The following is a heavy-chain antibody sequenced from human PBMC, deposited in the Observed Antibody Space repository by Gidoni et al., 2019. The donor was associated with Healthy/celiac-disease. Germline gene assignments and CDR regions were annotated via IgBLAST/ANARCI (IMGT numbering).Heavy chain of an antibody. J-gene: IGHJ5*02. CDR1: GGHIRSGDYS. D-gene: IGHD2-8*01. V-gene: IGHV4-30-4*01. CDR3: ARDLFRRCTGRFWFDP. Sequence: QVQLQESGPGLVKPSPTLTLTCPVAGGHIRSGDYSWSWIRQHPGKGLDWIGYIYYSRSSYYNPSLKSPVPISVDTSNIQFSLKLSSVTAAATAVYYCARDLFRRCTGRFWFDPWGQGTLVTVSS. CDR2: IYYSRSS.